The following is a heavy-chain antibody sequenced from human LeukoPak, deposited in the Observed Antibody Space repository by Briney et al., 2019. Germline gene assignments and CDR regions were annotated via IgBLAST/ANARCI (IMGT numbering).Heavy chain of an antibody. V-gene: IGHV3-74*01. CDR2: INSDGSST. Sequence: GGSLRLSCAASGFTFSSYWMHWVRQAPGKGLVWVSRINSDGSSTSYADSVKGRFTISRDNAKNTLYLQMNSLRAEDTAVYYCARDLGLTSGYSSSWHDAFDIWGQGTMVTVSS. CDR1: GFTFSSYW. J-gene: IGHJ3*02. CDR3: ARDLGLTSGYSSSWHDAFDI. D-gene: IGHD6-13*01.